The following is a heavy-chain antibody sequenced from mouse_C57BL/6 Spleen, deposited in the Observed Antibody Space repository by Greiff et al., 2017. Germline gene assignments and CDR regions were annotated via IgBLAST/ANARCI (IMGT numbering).Heavy chain of an antibody. CDR2: ILPGSGST. J-gene: IGHJ2*01. CDR1: GYPFTGSW. V-gene: IGHV1-9*01. CDR3: ARWDCYGY. D-gene: IGHD2-12*01. Sequence: VQLQQSGAELMQPAPSVQLSCQATGYPFTGSWIEWVQQRPGHGLEWIGEILPGSGSTNYNEKFKGKATFTADTSSNTAYMQRSSLTTGYSALDYCARWDCYGYRGQGTILTASS.